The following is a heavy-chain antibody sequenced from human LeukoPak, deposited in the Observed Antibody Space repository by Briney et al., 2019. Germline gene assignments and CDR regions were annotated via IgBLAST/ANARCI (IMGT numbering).Heavy chain of an antibody. CDR1: GFTVSSND. Sequence: GGSLRLSCTASGFTVSSNDMSWVRQAPGKGLEWVSVIHSGDNTYYADSLKDRFTISRDNSKNTLYLQMNSLRAEDTAVYYCARGWLETSSVQAFDYWGQGTRVTVSS. D-gene: IGHD5-12*01. CDR3: ARGWLETSSVQAFDY. CDR2: IHSGDNT. V-gene: IGHV3-53*01. J-gene: IGHJ4*02.